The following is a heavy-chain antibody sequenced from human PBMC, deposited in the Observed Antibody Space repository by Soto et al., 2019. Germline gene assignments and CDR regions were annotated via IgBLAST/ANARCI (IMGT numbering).Heavy chain of an antibody. D-gene: IGHD3-3*01. Sequence: SVKVCCKSSGYTVTCYAMHLVRQAPGQSLEWMGWINAGNGNTKYSHKFQGRVTITSDTSASTAYMELSSLRSEDKAVYYCARDITIFGVVRYYYYYYCMDVWGQGTTVTVSS. CDR1: GYTVTCYA. J-gene: IGHJ6*02. CDR3: ARDITIFGVVRYYYYYYCMDV. CDR2: INAGNGNT. V-gene: IGHV1-3*01.